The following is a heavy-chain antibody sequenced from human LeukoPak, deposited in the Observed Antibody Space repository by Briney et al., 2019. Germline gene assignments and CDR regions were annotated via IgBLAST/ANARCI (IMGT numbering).Heavy chain of an antibody. CDR1: GFTFSSYW. CDR2: IKQDGSEK. V-gene: IGHV3-7*04. D-gene: IGHD3-22*01. Sequence: PGGSLRLSCAASGFTFSSYWMSWVRQAPGKGLEWVANIKQDGSEKYYVDSVKGRFTISRDNAKNSLYLQMNSLRAEDTAVYYCARGYYYDSSGYYLDHWGQGTLVTVSS. J-gene: IGHJ4*02. CDR3: ARGYYYDSSGYYLDH.